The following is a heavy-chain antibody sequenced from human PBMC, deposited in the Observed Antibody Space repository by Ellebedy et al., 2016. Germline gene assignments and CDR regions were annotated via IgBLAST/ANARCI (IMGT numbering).Heavy chain of an antibody. Sequence: GSLRLXXTVSGDSLSNRGAYWSWIRQPPGRGLEWIGYIYYSGSTKFNPSLKSRVIMSVDTSRNQVSLKLTSVTAADTAVYYCARGLYFDSSGYHYWFDPWGQGTLVTVSS. CDR3: ARGLYFDSSGYHYWFDP. J-gene: IGHJ5*02. D-gene: IGHD3-22*01. V-gene: IGHV4-61*08. CDR1: GDSLSNRGAY. CDR2: IYYSGST.